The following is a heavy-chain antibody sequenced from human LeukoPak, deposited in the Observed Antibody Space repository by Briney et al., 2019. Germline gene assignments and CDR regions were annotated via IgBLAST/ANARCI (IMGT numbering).Heavy chain of an antibody. CDR2: INHSGST. J-gene: IGHJ4*02. CDR3: GRGFRPIYSSSGFWNY. D-gene: IGHD6-13*01. CDR1: GGSFSGYY. V-gene: IGHV4-34*01. Sequence: SETLSLTCAVYGGSFSGYYWSWIRQPPGKGLEWIGEINHSGSTNYNPSLKSRVTISVDTSKHQFSVTLSSVTAADAAVYYCGRGFRPIYSSSGFWNYWGQGTLVTASS.